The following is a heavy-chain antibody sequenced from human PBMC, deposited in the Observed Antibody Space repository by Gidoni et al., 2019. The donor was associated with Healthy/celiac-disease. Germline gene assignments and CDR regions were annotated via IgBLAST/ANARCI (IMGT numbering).Heavy chain of an antibody. D-gene: IGHD3-10*01. CDR3: ARSHEGFPHY. J-gene: IGHJ4*02. CDR1: GGSISSYY. CDR2: IYYSGST. V-gene: IGHV4-59*08. Sequence: QVQLQESGPGLVKPSETLSLTCPVSGGSISSYYWRWIRQPPGKGLEWIGYIYYSGSTNYNPSLKSRVTISVDTSKNQFSLKLSSVTAADTAVYYCARSHEGFPHYWGQGTLVTVSS.